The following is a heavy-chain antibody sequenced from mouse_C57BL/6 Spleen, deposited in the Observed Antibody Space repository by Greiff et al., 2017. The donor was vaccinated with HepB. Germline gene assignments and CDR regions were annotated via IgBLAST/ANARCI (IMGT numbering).Heavy chain of an antibody. Sequence: QVQLKQPGAELVRPGTSVKLSCKASGYTFTSYWMHWVKQRPGQGLEWIGVIDPSDSYTNYNQKFKGKATLTVDTSSSTAYMQLSSLTSEDSAVYYCAREDITTVVAYYAMDYWGQGTSVTVSS. J-gene: IGHJ4*01. CDR1: GYTFTSYW. V-gene: IGHV1-59*01. D-gene: IGHD1-1*01. CDR3: AREDITTVVAYYAMDY. CDR2: IDPSDSYT.